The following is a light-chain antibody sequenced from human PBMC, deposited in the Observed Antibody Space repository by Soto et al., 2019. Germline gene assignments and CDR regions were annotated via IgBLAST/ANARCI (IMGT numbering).Light chain of an antibody. V-gene: IGKV3-15*01. J-gene: IGKJ1*01. CDR1: QSVSSN. CDR3: QKYNNWPQT. Sequence: EIVMTQSPATLSVSPGERATLSCRASQSVSSNLAWYQQKPGQAPRLLIYGASTRATGIPARFSGSGSGTEFNLTISSLQSEDFAVYYCQKYNNWPQTFGQGTKVEIK. CDR2: GAS.